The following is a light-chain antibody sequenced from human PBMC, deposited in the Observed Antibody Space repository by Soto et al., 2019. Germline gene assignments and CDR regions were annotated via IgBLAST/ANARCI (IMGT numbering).Light chain of an antibody. Sequence: EIVLTQSPDTLSLSPGERATLSCRASQTVSANYLAWYQQKAGQAPRLLIYGASSRATGIPDRFSGSGSGTDFTLTISRLEPEDFAVYYCQQYGRSPHFGPGTKVDIK. V-gene: IGKV3-20*01. CDR2: GAS. CDR3: QQYGRSPH. J-gene: IGKJ3*01. CDR1: QTVSANY.